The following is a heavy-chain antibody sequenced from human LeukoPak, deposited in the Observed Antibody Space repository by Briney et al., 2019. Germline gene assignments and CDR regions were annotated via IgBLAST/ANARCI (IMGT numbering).Heavy chain of an antibody. V-gene: IGHV4-39*01. CDR3: ARAAVAGRGDWFDP. D-gene: IGHD6-19*01. J-gene: IGHJ5*02. CDR1: GGSVSSGSYY. CDR2: IYYSGST. Sequence: SETLSLTCTVSGGSVSSGSYYWSWTRQPPGKGLEWIGSIYYSGSTYYNPSLKSRVTISVDTSKNQFSLKLSSVTAADTAVYYCARAAVAGRGDWFDPWGQGTLVTVSS.